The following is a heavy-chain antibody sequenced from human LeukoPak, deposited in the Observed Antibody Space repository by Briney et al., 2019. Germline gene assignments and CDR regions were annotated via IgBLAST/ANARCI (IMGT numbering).Heavy chain of an antibody. CDR3: AKVGGSGSYFSAGEHGWFDP. V-gene: IGHV3-23*01. Sequence: GGSLRLSCAASGFTFSSYAMSWVRQAAGKGLEWVSAICGTGGSTYSADSVQGRFTISRDNSRNTLYLQMNSLRAEDTAVYYCAKVGGSGSYFSAGEHGWFDPWGQGTLVTVSS. CDR1: GFTFSSYA. D-gene: IGHD3-10*01. CDR2: ICGTGGST. J-gene: IGHJ5*02.